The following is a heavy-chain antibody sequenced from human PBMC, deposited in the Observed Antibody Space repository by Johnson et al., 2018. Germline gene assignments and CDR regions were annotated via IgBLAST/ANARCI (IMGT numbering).Heavy chain of an antibody. V-gene: IGHV3-33*01. Sequence: VQLVEAGGGVVEPGRSLRLSCAASGFTFSSYGMHWVRQAQGKGLEWVAAIWYDGSTKYYADSVKGRVTISRDNSKNTLYLQMNSLRAEDTAVYYCASAGRARGGMDVWGQGTTVTVSS. D-gene: IGHD2-15*01. CDR3: ASAGRARGGMDV. CDR2: IWYDGSTK. J-gene: IGHJ6*02. CDR1: GFTFSSYG.